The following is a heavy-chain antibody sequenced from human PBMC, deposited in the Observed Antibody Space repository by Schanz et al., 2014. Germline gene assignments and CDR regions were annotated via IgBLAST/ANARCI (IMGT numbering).Heavy chain of an antibody. CDR1: GFTFSNFA. Sequence: QVQLVESGGGVVQPGRSLRLSCAASGFTFSNFAIHWVRQAPGKGLEWVAVISYDGSHKDYADSVKGRFTISRDNSKNTLYLQMNSLRAEDTAVYYCARDRQQLVGRICYYYGMDVWGQGTTVTVSS. V-gene: IGHV3-30*04. D-gene: IGHD6-13*01. CDR3: ARDRQQLVGRICYYYGMDV. J-gene: IGHJ6*02. CDR2: ISYDGSHK.